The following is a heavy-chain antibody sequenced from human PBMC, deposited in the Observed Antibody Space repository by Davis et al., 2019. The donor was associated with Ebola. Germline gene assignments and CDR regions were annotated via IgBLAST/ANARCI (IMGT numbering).Heavy chain of an antibody. V-gene: IGHV1-69*04. D-gene: IGHD3-3*01. Sequence: AASVKVSCKTSGYTFSSYGISWVRQAPGQGLEWMGRIIPILGIANYAQKFQGRVTITADKSTSTAYMELSSLRSEDTAVYYCARLRFLEGNPYGMDVWGQGTTVTVSS. CDR3: ARLRFLEGNPYGMDV. CDR2: IIPILGIA. CDR1: GYTFSSYG. J-gene: IGHJ6*02.